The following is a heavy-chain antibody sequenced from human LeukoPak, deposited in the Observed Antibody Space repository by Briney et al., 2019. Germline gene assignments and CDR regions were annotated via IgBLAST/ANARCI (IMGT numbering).Heavy chain of an antibody. V-gene: IGHV3-48*02. J-gene: IGHJ4*02. Sequence: TGGSLRLSCAASGFTFSSYSMNWVRQAPGKGLEWVSYISSSSSTIYYADSVKGRFTISRDNAKNSLYLQMNSLRDEDTAVYYCASSDVWFGELLSTFDYWGQGPRSPSPQ. D-gene: IGHD3-10*01. CDR2: ISSSSSTI. CDR3: ASSDVWFGELLSTFDY. CDR1: GFTFSSYS.